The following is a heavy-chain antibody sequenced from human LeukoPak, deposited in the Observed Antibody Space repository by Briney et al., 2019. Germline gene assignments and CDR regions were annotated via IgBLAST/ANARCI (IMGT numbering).Heavy chain of an antibody. CDR2: INDRGHT. Sequence: SETLSLTCAVYGGSFSGYHWNWIRQSPEKGLEWIGEINDRGHTNYNPSLRSRVTISVDTSRKQFSLRLTSVTAADTAVYYCARDPTTEVNLPYYFDFWGQGTLVAVSS. D-gene: IGHD4-23*01. CDR3: ARDPTTEVNLPYYFDF. J-gene: IGHJ4*02. V-gene: IGHV4-34*01. CDR1: GGSFSGYH.